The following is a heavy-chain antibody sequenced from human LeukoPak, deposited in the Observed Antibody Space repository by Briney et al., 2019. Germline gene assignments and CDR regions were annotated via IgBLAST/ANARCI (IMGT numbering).Heavy chain of an antibody. CDR1: GYTFTSYG. J-gene: IGHJ4*02. CDR3: ARDKVRTEMDY. V-gene: IGHV7-4-1*02. Sequence: ASVKVSCKASGYTFTSYGISWVRQAPGQGLEWMGWINTNTGNPTYAQGFTGRFVFSLDTSVSTAYLQISSLKAEDTAVYYCARDKVRTEMDYWGQGTLVTVSS. D-gene: IGHD3-10*01. CDR2: INTNTGNP.